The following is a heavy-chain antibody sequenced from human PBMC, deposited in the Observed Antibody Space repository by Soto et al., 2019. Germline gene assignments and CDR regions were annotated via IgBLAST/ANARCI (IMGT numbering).Heavy chain of an antibody. CDR3: AREILRYFDWLSPAGVFDY. CDR1: GGSFSGYY. D-gene: IGHD3-9*01. CDR2: INHSGST. Sequence: SETLSLTCAVYGGSFSGYYWSWIRQPPGKGLEWIGEINHSGSTNYNPSLKSRVTISVDTSKNQFSLKLSSVTAADTAVYYCAREILRYFDWLSPAGVFDYWGQGTLVTVSS. V-gene: IGHV4-34*01. J-gene: IGHJ4*02.